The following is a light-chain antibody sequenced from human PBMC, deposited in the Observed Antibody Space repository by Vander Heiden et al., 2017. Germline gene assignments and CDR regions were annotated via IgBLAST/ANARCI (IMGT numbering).Light chain of an antibody. CDR1: DIGTKG. J-gene: IGLJ2*01. Sequence: SYVLTQPPSVSVAPGPTARLNCGGNDIGTKGLQWYQQRPGQAPVLVVYDDSDRPSGIPERFSGSTSANTATLTISGVEAGDEADYFCQVWDTRSDHVVFGGGTKLTVL. CDR2: DDS. V-gene: IGLV3-21*02. CDR3: QVWDTRSDHVV.